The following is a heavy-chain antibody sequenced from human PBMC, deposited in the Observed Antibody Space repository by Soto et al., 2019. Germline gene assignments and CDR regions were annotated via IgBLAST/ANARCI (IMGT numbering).Heavy chain of an antibody. CDR2: MYYSGST. CDR3: ARTRDFWSGNDAFVI. Sequence: SETLSLTCTVSGGSVSSGSYYWSWIRQPPGKGLEWIGYMYYSGSTNYNPSLKSRVTISLGTSKNQFSLKLSSVTAADTAVYFCARTRDFWSGNDAFVIWGQGTMVTVSS. CDR1: GGSVSSGSYY. J-gene: IGHJ3*02. D-gene: IGHD3-3*01. V-gene: IGHV4-61*01.